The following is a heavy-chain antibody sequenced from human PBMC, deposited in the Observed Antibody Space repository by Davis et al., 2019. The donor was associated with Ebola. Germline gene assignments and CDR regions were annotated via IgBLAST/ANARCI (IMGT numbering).Heavy chain of an antibody. V-gene: IGHV3-49*04. CDR2: IRSKAYGGTT. CDR3: TRDLLRFLEWLSYYYYGMDV. CDR1: GFTSGDYA. Sequence: GGSLRLSCTASGFTSGDYAMSWVRQAPGKGLERVGFIRSKAYGGTTEYAASVKGRFTISRDDSKSIAYLQMNRLKTEDTAVYYCTRDLLRFLEWLSYYYYGMDVWGQGTTVTVSS. J-gene: IGHJ6*02. D-gene: IGHD3-3*01.